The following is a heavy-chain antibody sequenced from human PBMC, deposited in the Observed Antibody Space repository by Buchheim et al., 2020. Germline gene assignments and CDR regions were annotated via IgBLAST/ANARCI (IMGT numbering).Heavy chain of an antibody. CDR2: IYYSGTT. CDR1: GGPVSITGHF. V-gene: IGHV4-31*03. D-gene: IGHD1-1*01. Sequence: QVQLHESGPRLVKSSETLSLTCTVSGGPVSITGHFWSWIRQRPGQGLEWIGYIYYSGTTYYNPSLKSRLTLSIDTSKNPLSLTVNAVTVADTAVYYCARTQLERRWGLKGGFGSWGQGTL. J-gene: IGHJ5*01. CDR3: ARTQLERRWGLKGGFGS.